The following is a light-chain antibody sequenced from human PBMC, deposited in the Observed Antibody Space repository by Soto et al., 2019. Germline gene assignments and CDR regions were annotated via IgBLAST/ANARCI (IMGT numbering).Light chain of an antibody. CDR3: QQYNNWPLT. Sequence: EIVMTQSPATLSVSPGERATLSCRASPSVDTYLAWYQQKPGQAPSLLIYGASTRATGIPARFSGSGSGTEFTLTISDLQSEDSAVYDCQQYNNWPLTFGQGTKVEIK. V-gene: IGKV3-15*01. CDR2: GAS. CDR1: PSVDTY. J-gene: IGKJ1*01.